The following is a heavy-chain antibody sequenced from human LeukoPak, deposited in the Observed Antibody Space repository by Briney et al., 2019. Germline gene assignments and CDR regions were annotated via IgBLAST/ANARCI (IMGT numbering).Heavy chain of an antibody. D-gene: IGHD2-15*01. CDR3: ASDGYCSGGSCYPTTELYFDY. J-gene: IGHJ4*02. V-gene: IGHV1-69*05. Sequence: GASVKVSRKASGGTFSSYAISWVRQAPGQGLEWMGRIIPIFGTANYAQKFQGRATITTDESTSTAYMELSSLRSEDTAVYYCASDGYCSGGSCYPTTELYFDYWGQGTLVTVSS. CDR1: GGTFSSYA. CDR2: IIPIFGTA.